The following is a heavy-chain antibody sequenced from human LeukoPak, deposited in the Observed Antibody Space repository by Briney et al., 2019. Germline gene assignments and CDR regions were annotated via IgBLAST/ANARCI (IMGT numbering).Heavy chain of an antibody. D-gene: IGHD6-13*01. CDR2: IYYSGST. J-gene: IGHJ4*02. CDR1: GGSISSYY. V-gene: IGHV4-59*01. CDR3: ARDNGFEYSSSWYWYFDY. Sequence: PSETLSLTCTVSGGSISSYYWGWIRQPPGKGLEWIGYIYYSGSTNYNPSLKSRVTISVDTSKNQFSLKLSSVTAADTAVYYCARDNGFEYSSSWYWYFDYWGQGTLVTVSS.